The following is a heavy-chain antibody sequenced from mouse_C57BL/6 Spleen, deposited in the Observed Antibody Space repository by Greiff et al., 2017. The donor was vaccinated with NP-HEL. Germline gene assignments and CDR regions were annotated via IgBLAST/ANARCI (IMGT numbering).Heavy chain of an antibody. V-gene: IGHV1-42*01. J-gene: IGHJ2*01. CDR2: INPSTGGT. CDR1: GYSFTGYY. CDR3: ASKGGSGYMDY. D-gene: IGHD3-2*02. Sequence: EVKLQESGPELVKPGASVKISCKASGYSFTGYYMNWVKQSPEKSLEWIGEINPSTGGTTYNQKFKAKATLTVDKSSSTAYMQLKSLTSEDSAVYYCASKGGSGYMDYWGQGTTLTVSS.